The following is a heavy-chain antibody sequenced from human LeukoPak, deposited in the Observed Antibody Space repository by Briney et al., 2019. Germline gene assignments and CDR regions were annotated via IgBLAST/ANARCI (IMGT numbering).Heavy chain of an antibody. CDR2: TYYRSKWYN. V-gene: IGHV6-1*01. J-gene: IGHJ2*01. CDR3: ARGGTHFDL. D-gene: IGHD1-26*01. CDR1: RDSVSSNSAA. Sequence: SQTLSLTCAISRDSVSSNSAAWDWIRQPASRGLEWLGRTYYRSKWYNDYAVSVKSRITINPDTSKNQISLQLNSVTPEDTAVYYCARGGTHFDLWGRGTLVTVSP.